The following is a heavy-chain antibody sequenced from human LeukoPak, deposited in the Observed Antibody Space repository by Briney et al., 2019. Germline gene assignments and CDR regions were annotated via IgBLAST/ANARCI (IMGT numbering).Heavy chain of an antibody. Sequence: SETLSLTCSVSGYSISSGSYWGWIRQPPGKGLEWIGSIHQSGHTYYNPSLKSRITMSVDRSKNQFSLKLSSVTAADTAVYYCARPYCGTTSCFFGNYFDYWGQGTLVTVSS. V-gene: IGHV4-38-2*02. CDR2: IHQSGHT. CDR3: ARPYCGTTSCFFGNYFDY. J-gene: IGHJ4*02. CDR1: GYSISSGSY. D-gene: IGHD2-2*01.